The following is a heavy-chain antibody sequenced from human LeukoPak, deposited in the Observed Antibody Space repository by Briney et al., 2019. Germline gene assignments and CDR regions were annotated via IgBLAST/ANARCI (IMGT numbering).Heavy chain of an antibody. D-gene: IGHD1-14*01. Sequence: SETLSLTCAVYGGSFSGYYWSWLRQPPGKGLEWIGEINHSGSTNYNPSLKSRVTISVDTSKNQLSLKLSSVTAADTALYYCARGVYNWFDPWGQGTLVTVSS. CDR1: GGSFSGYY. V-gene: IGHV4-34*01. CDR2: INHSGST. J-gene: IGHJ5*02. CDR3: ARGVYNWFDP.